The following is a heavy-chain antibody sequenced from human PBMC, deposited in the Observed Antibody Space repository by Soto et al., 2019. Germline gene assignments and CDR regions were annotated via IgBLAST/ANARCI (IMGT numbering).Heavy chain of an antibody. D-gene: IGHD3-16*01. CDR1: GFTFSSYA. Sequence: GGSLRLSCAASGFTFSSYAMSWVRQAPGKGLEWVSSISGSGGSTYYADSVKGRFTISRDNSKNTLYLQMNSLRAEDTAVYYCAKCNPVTXLGTWCDPWGQGTLATVSS. V-gene: IGHV3-23*01. CDR2: ISGSGGST. CDR3: AKCNPVTXLGTWCDP. J-gene: IGHJ5*02.